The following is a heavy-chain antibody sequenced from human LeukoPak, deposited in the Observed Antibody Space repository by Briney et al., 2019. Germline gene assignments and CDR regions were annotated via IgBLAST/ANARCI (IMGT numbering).Heavy chain of an antibody. Sequence: KASETLSLTCTVSGYSISSGYYWGWIRQPPGKGLEWIGSIYHSGSTYYNPSLKSRVTMSVDTSKNQFSLNLSSVTAADTAVYYCASSSSGWFWNYWGQGTLVTVSS. CDR3: ASSSSGWFWNY. J-gene: IGHJ4*02. CDR2: IYHSGST. CDR1: GYSISSGYY. V-gene: IGHV4-38-2*02. D-gene: IGHD6-19*01.